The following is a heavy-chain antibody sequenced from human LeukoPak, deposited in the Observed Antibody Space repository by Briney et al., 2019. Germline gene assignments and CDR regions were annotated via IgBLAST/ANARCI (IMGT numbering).Heavy chain of an antibody. CDR3: ARNSGSYYHYYYYMDV. Sequence: GASVKVSCKASGGTFSSYAISWVRQAPGQGLEWMGWISAYNGNTNYAQKLQGRVTMTTDTSTSTAYMELRSLRSDDTAVYYCARNSGSYYHYYYYMDVWGKGTTVTVSS. V-gene: IGHV1-18*01. CDR2: ISAYNGNT. J-gene: IGHJ6*03. CDR1: GGTFSSYA. D-gene: IGHD1-26*01.